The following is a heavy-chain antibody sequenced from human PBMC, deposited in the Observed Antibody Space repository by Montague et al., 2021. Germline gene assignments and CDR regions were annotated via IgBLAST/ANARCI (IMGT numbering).Heavy chain of an antibody. D-gene: IGHD6-13*01. CDR1: GFSFSSYW. CDR3: ARNLASAAPEAFDI. CDR2: ITLDGSST. Sequence: SLRLSCAASGFSFSSYWMHWVRHAPGKGLLWVSRITLDGSSTTFADSVKGRFTTSRDNAKATLYLQMNSLRVEDTAVYYCARNLASAAPEAFDIWGQGTMVTVSS. V-gene: IGHV3-74*01. J-gene: IGHJ3*02.